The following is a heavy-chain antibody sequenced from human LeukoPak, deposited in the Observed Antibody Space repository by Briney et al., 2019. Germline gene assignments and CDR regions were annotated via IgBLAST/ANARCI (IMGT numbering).Heavy chain of an antibody. Sequence: ETLSLTCAVYGGSFSGYYWSWIRQPPGKGLEWIGEINHSGSTNYNPSLKSRVTISVDTSKNQFSLKLSSVTAADTAVYYCASYTAITPTFDYWGQGTLVTVSS. CDR2: INHSGST. CDR3: ASYTAITPTFDY. J-gene: IGHJ4*02. D-gene: IGHD5-18*01. CDR1: GGSFSGYY. V-gene: IGHV4-34*01.